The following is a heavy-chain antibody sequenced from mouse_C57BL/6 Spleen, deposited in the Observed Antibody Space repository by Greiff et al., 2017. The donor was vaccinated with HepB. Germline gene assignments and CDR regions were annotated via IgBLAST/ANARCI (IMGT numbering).Heavy chain of an antibody. D-gene: IGHD1-1*01. CDR3: ARGRDYYGSSRFAY. CDR2: INPGSGGT. V-gene: IGHV1-54*01. J-gene: IGHJ3*01. CDR1: GYAFTNYL. Sequence: VQLQQSGAELVRPGTSVKVSCKASGYAFTNYLIEWVKQRPGQGLEWIGVINPGSGGTNYNEKFKGKATLTADKSSSTAYMQLSSLTSEDSAVYVCARGRDYYGSSRFAYWGQGTLVTVSA.